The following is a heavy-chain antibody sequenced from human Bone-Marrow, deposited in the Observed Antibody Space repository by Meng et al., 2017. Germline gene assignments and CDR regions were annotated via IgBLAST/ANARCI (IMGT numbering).Heavy chain of an antibody. CDR1: GGTFSSYA. J-gene: IGHJ4*02. V-gene: IGHV1-69*05. D-gene: IGHD6-19*01. CDR3: ARGMILRAVAGIGLTPQSAYYFDY. Sequence: SVKVSCKASGGTFSSYAISWVRQAPGQGLEWMGGIIPIFGTANYAQKFQGRVTITTDESTSTAYMELSSLRAEDTAVYYCARGMILRAVAGIGLTPQSAYYFDYWGQGTLVTVSS. CDR2: IIPIFGTA.